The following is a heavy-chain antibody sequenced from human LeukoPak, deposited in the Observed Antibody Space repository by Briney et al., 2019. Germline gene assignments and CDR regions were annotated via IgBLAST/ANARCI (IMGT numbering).Heavy chain of an antibody. CDR2: INTNTGNP. CDR3: AIGERTYYFDY. D-gene: IGHD3-10*01. V-gene: IGHV7-4-1*02. Sequence: ASVKVSCKASGYTFTSYAMNWVRQAPGQGLEWMGWINTNTGNPTYAQGFTGRFVFSLDTSVSTAYLQTSSLKAEDTAVYYCAIGERTYYFDYWGQGTLVTVSS. J-gene: IGHJ4*02. CDR1: GYTFTSYA.